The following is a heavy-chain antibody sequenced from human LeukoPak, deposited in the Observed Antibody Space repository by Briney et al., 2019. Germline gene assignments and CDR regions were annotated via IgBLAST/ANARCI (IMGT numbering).Heavy chain of an antibody. J-gene: IGHJ4*02. CDR3: ARAVSGRFDY. CDR1: GGSMSPYH. CDR2: IYYSGST. D-gene: IGHD6-19*01. V-gene: IGHV4-59*08. Sequence: SETLSLTCTVSGGSMSPYHWGWIRQPPGKGLEWTGYIYYSGSTNYNPSLNSRVTISVDTSKNRFSLRLSSVTAADTAIYYCARAVSGRFDYWGQGTLVTVSS.